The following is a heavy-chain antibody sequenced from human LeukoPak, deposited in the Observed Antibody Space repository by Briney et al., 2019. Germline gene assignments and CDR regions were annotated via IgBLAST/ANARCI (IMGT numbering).Heavy chain of an antibody. Sequence: SVNVSFKASGGALSSYGINWVRQAPGQGLEWMGRIVPILGMTNYAQKFQGRVTITADRFTSTAYMELTSLRSGDTAVYYCATGKTGYYDTWDQGTLVTVSS. CDR3: ATGKTGYYDT. D-gene: IGHD3-9*01. CDR1: GGALSSYG. V-gene: IGHV1-69*04. CDR2: IVPILGMT. J-gene: IGHJ4*02.